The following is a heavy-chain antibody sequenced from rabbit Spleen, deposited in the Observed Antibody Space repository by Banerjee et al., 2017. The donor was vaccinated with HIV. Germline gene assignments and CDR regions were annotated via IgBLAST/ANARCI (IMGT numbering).Heavy chain of an antibody. CDR1: GFSFSDRDV. D-gene: IGHD1-1*01. J-gene: IGHJ4*01. V-gene: IGHV1S45*01. CDR2: INAATAKP. CDR3: ARDLAVVIGWNFYL. Sequence: QEQLVESGGGLVKPEGSLTLTCKASGFSFSDRDVMCWVRQAPGKGLEWIACINAATAKPVYATWAKGRFTISRTSSTTVTLRMTSLTAADTATYFCARDLAVVIGWNFYLWRPATLVTVS.